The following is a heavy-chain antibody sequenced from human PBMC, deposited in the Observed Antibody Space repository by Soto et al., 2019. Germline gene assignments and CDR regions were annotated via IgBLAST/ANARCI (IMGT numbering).Heavy chain of an antibody. CDR3: ARENSYFDY. Sequence: QIQLLQSGAEVKKPGASVKVTCKASGYTFRNFGISWVRQAPGQGLEWMGWISAYNANANYAQQFQGRLTMTADTSTSTASMELRSLRSDDTAVYYCARENSYFDYWGQGTLVTVSS. CDR2: ISAYNANA. CDR1: GYTFRNFG. J-gene: IGHJ4*02. V-gene: IGHV1-18*01.